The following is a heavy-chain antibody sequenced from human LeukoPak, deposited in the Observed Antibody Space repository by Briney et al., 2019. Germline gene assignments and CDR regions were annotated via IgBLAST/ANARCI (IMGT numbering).Heavy chain of an antibody. CDR1: GFTFSNYA. J-gene: IGHJ4*02. D-gene: IGHD6-19*01. Sequence: PGGSLRLSCAASGFTFSNYALGWVRQAPGKGLEWVSTICGSGSCTYYADSVKGRFTISRDNSKNTLYLQMNSLRAEDTAVYYCAKDPWLAQGYWGQGTLVTVSS. CDR2: ICGSGSCT. V-gene: IGHV3-23*01. CDR3: AKDPWLAQGY.